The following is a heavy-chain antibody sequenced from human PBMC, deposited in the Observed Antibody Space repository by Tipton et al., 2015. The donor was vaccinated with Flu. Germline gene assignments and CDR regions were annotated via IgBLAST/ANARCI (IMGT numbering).Heavy chain of an antibody. J-gene: IGHJ4*02. CDR1: GFMFSGYG. Sequence: SLRLSCAASGFMFSGYGMHWVRQAPGKGLEWVAFIRHDESDKYYADSVKGRFTISRDSSKNALYLAINSLRTEDTAVYYCAKDGWDTSGWYPFDYWGQGTLVTVS. CDR2: IRHDESDK. CDR3: AKDGWDTSGWYPFDY. V-gene: IGHV3-30*02. D-gene: IGHD6-19*01.